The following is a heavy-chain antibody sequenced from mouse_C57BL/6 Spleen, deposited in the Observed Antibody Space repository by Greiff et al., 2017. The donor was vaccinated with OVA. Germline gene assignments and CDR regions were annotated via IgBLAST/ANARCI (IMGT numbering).Heavy chain of an antibody. CDR1: GYTFTSYW. CDR2: IDPSDSYT. CDR3: ARRTYYSNYSFDY. Sequence: VQLQQPGAELVRPGTSVKLSCKASGYTFTSYWMHWVKQRPGQGLEWIGVIDPSDSYTNYNQKFKGKATLTVDTSSSTAYMKLSSLTSEDSAVYYCARRTYYSNYSFDYWGQGTTLTVSS. D-gene: IGHD2-5*01. J-gene: IGHJ2*01. V-gene: IGHV1-59*01.